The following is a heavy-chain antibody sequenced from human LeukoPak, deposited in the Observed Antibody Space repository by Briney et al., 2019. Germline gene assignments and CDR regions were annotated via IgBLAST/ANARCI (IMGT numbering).Heavy chain of an antibody. CDR1: GYTFTSYG. CDR2: ISAYNGNT. Sequence: ASVKVSCKASGYTFTSYGISWVRQAPGQGLEWMGWISAYNGNTNYAQKLQGRVTMTTDTSTSTVYMELRSLRSDDTAVYYCAREGAARAMGYWGQGTLVTVSS. V-gene: IGHV1-18*01. CDR3: AREGAARAMGY. J-gene: IGHJ4*02. D-gene: IGHD6-6*01.